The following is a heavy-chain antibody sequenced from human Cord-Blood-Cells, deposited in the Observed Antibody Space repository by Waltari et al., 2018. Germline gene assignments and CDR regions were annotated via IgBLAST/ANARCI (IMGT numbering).Heavy chain of an antibody. CDR1: GGSIGSGGYS. D-gene: IGHD3-3*01. CDR3: ARSPGYYDFWSGYYTDWFDP. Sequence: QLQLQESGSGLVKPSQTLSLTCAVSGGSIGSGGYSWSWIRQPPGKGLGWIGYIYHSGDTHTTPSPKRRVPISVEGTKNKFSLMLSSVSAADTAVYSCARSPGYYDFWSGYYTDWFDPWGQGTLVTVSS. V-gene: IGHV4-30-2*01. CDR2: IYHSGDT. J-gene: IGHJ5*02.